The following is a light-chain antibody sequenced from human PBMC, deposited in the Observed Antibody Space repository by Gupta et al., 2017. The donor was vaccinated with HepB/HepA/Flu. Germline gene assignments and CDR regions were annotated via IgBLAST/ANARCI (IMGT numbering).Light chain of an antibody. V-gene: IGKV6-21*01. Sequence: EIVLTQSPAFQSVTPKEKVTITCRASQSIGSYLHWYQQKPDQSPKLLIKYASQSCSGVPSRFSGSGSGTDFTLTIDSLEVEDAATYYCLQSSSLPPTFGGGTRVEIK. J-gene: IGKJ4*01. CDR3: LQSSSLPPT. CDR1: QSIGSY. CDR2: YAS.